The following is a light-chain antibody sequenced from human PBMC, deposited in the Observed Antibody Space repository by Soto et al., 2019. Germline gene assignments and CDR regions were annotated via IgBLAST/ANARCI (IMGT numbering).Light chain of an antibody. CDR3: QQYNNWPPWT. Sequence: EIVMTQSPATVSVSPGERATLSCRASQSVSDKLAWYQQKPGQAPRLLIYHASARATGIPARFSGSGSGTEFTLTTSGLQSEDFAVYCCQQYNNWPPWTFGQGTKVEIK. V-gene: IGKV3-15*01. CDR2: HAS. J-gene: IGKJ1*01. CDR1: QSVSDK.